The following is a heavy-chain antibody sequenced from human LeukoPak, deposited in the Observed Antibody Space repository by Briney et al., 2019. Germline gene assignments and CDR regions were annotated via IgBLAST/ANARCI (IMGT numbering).Heavy chain of an antibody. CDR1: GFTFSSYS. Sequence: GGSLRLSCAASGFTFSSYSMNWVRQAPGKGLEWVSYIGSSSSTIYYGDSVKGRFTISRDNAKNSLYLQMNSLRAEDTAVYYCARPGLRSGWYYGYWGQGTLVTVSS. J-gene: IGHJ4*02. CDR2: IGSSSSTI. V-gene: IGHV3-48*01. D-gene: IGHD6-19*01. CDR3: ARPGLRSGWYYGY.